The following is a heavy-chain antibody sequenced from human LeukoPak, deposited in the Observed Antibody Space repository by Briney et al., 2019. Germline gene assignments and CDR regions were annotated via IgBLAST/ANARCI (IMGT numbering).Heavy chain of an antibody. D-gene: IGHD1-26*01. CDR2: ISGSGGST. Sequence: GGSLRLSCAASGFTFSSYGMSWVRQAPGKGLEWVSAISGSGGSTYYADSVKGRFTISRDNSKNTVYLQMNSLRAEDTAVYYCARYSGSYGGRAFDIWGQGTMVTVSS. CDR1: GFTFSSYG. CDR3: ARYSGSYGGRAFDI. J-gene: IGHJ3*02. V-gene: IGHV3-23*01.